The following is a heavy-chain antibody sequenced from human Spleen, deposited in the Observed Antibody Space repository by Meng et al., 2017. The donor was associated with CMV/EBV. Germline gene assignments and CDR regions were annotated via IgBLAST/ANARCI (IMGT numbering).Heavy chain of an antibody. V-gene: IGHV3-23*01. CDR2: ISRGGGST. J-gene: IGHJ6*02. Sequence: GESLKISCAASGFTFSGFAMSWVRQTPGKGLEWVSAISRGGGSTYYADSVKGRFTISRDNAENSLYLQMHSLRAEDTAVYYCARGRHCSSASCEGIYYYSGLDVWGQGTTVTVSS. D-gene: IGHD2-2*01. CDR3: ARGRHCSSASCEGIYYYSGLDV. CDR1: GFTFSGFA.